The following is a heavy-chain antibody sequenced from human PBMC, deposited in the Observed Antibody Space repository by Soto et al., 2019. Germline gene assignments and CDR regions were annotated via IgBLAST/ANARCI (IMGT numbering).Heavy chain of an antibody. CDR2: ISGHNGNT. D-gene: IGHD3-22*01. J-gene: IGHJ4*02. V-gene: IGHV1-18*04. Sequence: ASVKVSCKASGYSFTSYGISWVRQAPGQGPEWMGWISGHNGNTNHPQSLQGRVTMTTDTSRNTAYMELRSLRSDDTAVYYCARHRFNYYDDTVYYYFDYWGQGTLVTVS. CDR3: ARHRFNYYDDTVYYYFDY. CDR1: GYSFTSYG.